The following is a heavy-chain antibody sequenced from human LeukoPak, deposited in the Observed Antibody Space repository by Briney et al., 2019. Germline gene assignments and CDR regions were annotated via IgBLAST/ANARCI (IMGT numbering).Heavy chain of an antibody. CDR2: ISAYNGNT. CDR1: GYTFTSYG. CDR3: ARRAGDQIAVAGTDY. Sequence: ASVKVSCKASGYTFTSYGISWVRQAPGQGLEWMGWISAYNGNTNYAQKLQGRVTMTTDTSTSTAYMELRSLRSDDTAVYYCARRAGDQIAVAGTDYWGQGTLVTVSS. V-gene: IGHV1-18*01. J-gene: IGHJ4*02. D-gene: IGHD6-19*01.